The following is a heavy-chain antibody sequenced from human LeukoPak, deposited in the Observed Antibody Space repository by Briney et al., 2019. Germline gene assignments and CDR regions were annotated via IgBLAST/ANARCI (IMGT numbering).Heavy chain of an antibody. J-gene: IGHJ5*02. CDR1: GVSISSGSYY. Sequence: SETLSLTCTVSGVSISSGSYYWSWIRQPAGKGLEWIGRIYTSGSTNYNPSLKSRVTISVDTSKNQFSLKLSSVTAADTAVYYCARDSVVSWFDPWGQGTLVTVSS. CDR2: IYTSGST. V-gene: IGHV4-61*02. CDR3: ARDSVVSWFDP. D-gene: IGHD2-15*01.